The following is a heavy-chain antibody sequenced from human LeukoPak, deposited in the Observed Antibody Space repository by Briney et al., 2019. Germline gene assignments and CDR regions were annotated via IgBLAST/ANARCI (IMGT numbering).Heavy chain of an antibody. CDR3: ARVHGDYVAFDI. D-gene: IGHD4-17*01. CDR2: ISAYNGNT. CDR1: GYTFTNYG. J-gene: IGHJ3*02. V-gene: IGHV1-18*01. Sequence: ASVTVSCKASGYTFTNYGITWVRQAPGQGLEWMGWISAYNGNTNYAQKLQGRVTMTRSTSISTAYMELSSLRSEDTAVYYCARVHGDYVAFDIWGQGTMVTVSS.